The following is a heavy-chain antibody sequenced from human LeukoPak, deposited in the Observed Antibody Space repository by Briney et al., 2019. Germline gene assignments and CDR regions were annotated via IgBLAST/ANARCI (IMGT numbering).Heavy chain of an antibody. CDR2: INSDGSST. CDR1: GFTFSSYW. D-gene: IGHD3-9*01. J-gene: IGHJ4*02. CDR3: ARITYYDILTGYPLFDY. V-gene: IGHV3-74*01. Sequence: GGSLRLSCAASGFTFSSYWMYWVRQAPGKGLVWVSRINSDGSSTSHADSVKGRFTISRDNAKNTLYLQMNSLRAEDTAVYYCARITYYDILTGYPLFDYWGQGTLVTVSS.